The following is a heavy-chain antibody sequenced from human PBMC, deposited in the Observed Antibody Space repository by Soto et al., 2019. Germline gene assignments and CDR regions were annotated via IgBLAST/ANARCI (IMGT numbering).Heavy chain of an antibody. CDR1: GGSVSSGSYY. J-gene: IGHJ4*02. Sequence: PSETLSLTCTVSGGSVSSGSYYWNWIRQPPGKGLEWIGYIYYSGSTYYNPSLKSRVTISVDTSKNQFSLKLSSVTAADTAVYYCAREVEYYDYVWGSYRYTGSSFDYWGQGTLVTVSS. CDR2: IYYSGST. V-gene: IGHV4-30-4*08. CDR3: AREVEYYDYVWGSYRYTGSSFDY. D-gene: IGHD3-16*02.